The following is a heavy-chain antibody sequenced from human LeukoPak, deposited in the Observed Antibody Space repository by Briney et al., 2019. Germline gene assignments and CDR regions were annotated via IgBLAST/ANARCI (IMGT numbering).Heavy chain of an antibody. V-gene: IGHV4-34*01. CDR1: GGSFSGYS. D-gene: IGHD3-10*01. J-gene: IGHJ5*02. CDR2: INHSGST. Sequence: SETLSLTWAVYGGSFSGYSWSWIRQPPEKGLEWIGEINHSGSTNYNPSLKSRVTISVDTSKNQFSLKLSSVTAADTAVYYCARAQPSDYGSGSYYNVGWFDPWGQGTLVTVSS. CDR3: ARAQPSDYGSGSYYNVGWFDP.